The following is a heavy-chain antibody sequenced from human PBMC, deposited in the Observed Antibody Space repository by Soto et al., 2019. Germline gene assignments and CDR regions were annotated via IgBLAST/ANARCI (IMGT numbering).Heavy chain of an antibody. D-gene: IGHD3-3*01. Sequence: QVQLVQSGAEVKNPGSSVKVSCKASGGTFSIYAISGGRQAPGQGLEWMGGIIPIFGTANYAQKFQGRVTITADESTSTAYMELSSLRSADTAVYYCAMTSGYRRDFDYWGQGTLVTVSS. J-gene: IGHJ4*02. V-gene: IGHV1-69*01. CDR1: GGTFSIYA. CDR3: AMTSGYRRDFDY. CDR2: IIPIFGTA.